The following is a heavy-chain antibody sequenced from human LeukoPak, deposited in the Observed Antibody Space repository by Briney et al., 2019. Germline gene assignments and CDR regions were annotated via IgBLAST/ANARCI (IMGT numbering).Heavy chain of an antibody. CDR3: AKGGSSYYSPFDY. Sequence: GGSLRLSCAASGFTFSSYAMSWVRQAPGKGLEWVSAISGSGGSTYYADSVEGRFTISRDNSKNTLYLQMNSLRAEDTAVYYCAKGGSSYYSPFDYWGQGTLVTVSS. D-gene: IGHD3-22*01. CDR2: ISGSGGST. V-gene: IGHV3-23*01. J-gene: IGHJ4*02. CDR1: GFTFSSYA.